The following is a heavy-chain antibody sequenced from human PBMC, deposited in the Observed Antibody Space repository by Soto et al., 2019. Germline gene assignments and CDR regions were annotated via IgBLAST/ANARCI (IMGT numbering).Heavy chain of an antibody. CDR3: ARETSQARLDP. CDR1: GYSISSGYY. V-gene: IGHV4-38-2*02. J-gene: IGHJ5*02. Sequence: SETLSLTCAVSGYSISSGYYWGWIRQPPGKGLEWIGSIYHSGSTYYNPSLKSRVTISVDTSKNQFSLKLSSVTAADTAVYYCARETSQARLDPWGQGTLVTVSS. CDR2: IYHSGST.